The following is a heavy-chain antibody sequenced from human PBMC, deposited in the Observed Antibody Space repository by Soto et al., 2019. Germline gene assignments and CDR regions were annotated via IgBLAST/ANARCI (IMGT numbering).Heavy chain of an antibody. CDR1: GFNFGNYA. D-gene: IGHD6-19*01. CDR2: VPYTGAQT. Sequence: EVQLLESGGGSVQPGGSLRLSCTASGFNFGNYAMGWARQAPGKALEWLSSLAVPYTGAQTYYADSVAGRLIVSRDDSKNTLYLELNSLRADDTAVYYCAKDWGRIAVAGWTDWGPGTLVTVSS. J-gene: IGHJ4*02. CDR3: AKDWGRIAVAGWTD. V-gene: IGHV3-23*01.